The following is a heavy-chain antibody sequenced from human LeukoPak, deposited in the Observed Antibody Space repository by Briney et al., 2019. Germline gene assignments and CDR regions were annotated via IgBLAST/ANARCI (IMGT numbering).Heavy chain of an antibody. Sequence: GGSLRLSCAASGVTLSPHGMHWVRQAPGKGLEWVAVISYEGGTQHYADSVKGRFIISRDNSKNTVYLQLSSLRAEYKVVYYCAKGSKIRGVHYFDYWGQGTLVTVSS. CDR1: GVTLSPHG. V-gene: IGHV3-30*18. D-gene: IGHD3-10*01. CDR3: AKGSKIRGVHYFDY. J-gene: IGHJ4*02. CDR2: ISYEGGTQ.